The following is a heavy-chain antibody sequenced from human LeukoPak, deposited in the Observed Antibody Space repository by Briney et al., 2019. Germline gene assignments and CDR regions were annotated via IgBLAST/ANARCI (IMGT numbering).Heavy chain of an antibody. D-gene: IGHD2-2*01. V-gene: IGHV4-39*07. CDR3: ATPRASPHDAFDI. CDR1: GGSISSSSYY. CDR2: IYYSGST. J-gene: IGHJ3*02. Sequence: SETLSLTCTVSGGSISSSSYYWGWIRQPPGKGLEWIGSIYYSGSTYYNPSLKSRVTISVDTSKNQFSLKLSSVTAADTAVYYCATPRASPHDAFDIWGQGTMVTVSS.